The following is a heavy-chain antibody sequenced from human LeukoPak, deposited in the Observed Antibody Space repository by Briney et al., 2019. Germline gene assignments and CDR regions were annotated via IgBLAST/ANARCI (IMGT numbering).Heavy chain of an antibody. D-gene: IGHD3-16*01. CDR1: GYTFTSSG. CDR2: ISGYNGNT. CDR3: ARGPGGRYGYHPLENYYYYYYMDV. V-gene: IGHV1-18*01. Sequence: ASVKVSRKASGYTFTSSGISWVRLAPGQGLEWLGWISGYNGNTNYAQILQGRVTMTTDTSTSTAYMELRGLRSDDTAVYYCARGPGGRYGYHPLENYYYYYYMDVWGKGTTVTVSS. J-gene: IGHJ6*03.